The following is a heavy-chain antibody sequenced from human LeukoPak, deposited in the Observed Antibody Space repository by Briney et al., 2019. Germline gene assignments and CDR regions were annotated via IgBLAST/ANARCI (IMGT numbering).Heavy chain of an antibody. V-gene: IGHV4-39*07. Sequence: SETLSLTCTVSGGSISGSSYYWGWIRQPPGKGLEWIGSIYYSGSTYYNPSLKSRVTISVDTSKNQFSLKLSSVTAADTAVYYCARGDILTGLDYLGQGTLVTVSS. CDR1: GGSISGSSYY. J-gene: IGHJ4*02. CDR2: IYYSGST. D-gene: IGHD3-9*01. CDR3: ARGDILTGLDY.